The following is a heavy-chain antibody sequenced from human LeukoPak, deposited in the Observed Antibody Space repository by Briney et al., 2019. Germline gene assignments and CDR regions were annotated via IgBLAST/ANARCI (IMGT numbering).Heavy chain of an antibody. CDR2: INPSSGGT. J-gene: IGHJ4*02. CDR1: GYTFTGYY. D-gene: IGHD4-17*01. V-gene: IGHV1-2*02. CDR3: ARDWYYGDGYFDY. Sequence: VASVKVSCKASGYTFTGYYMHWVRQAPGQGLEWMGWINPSSGGTNCAQKFQGRVTLTRDTSISTAYMELSRLRSDDTAVYYCARDWYYGDGYFDYWGQGTLVTVSS.